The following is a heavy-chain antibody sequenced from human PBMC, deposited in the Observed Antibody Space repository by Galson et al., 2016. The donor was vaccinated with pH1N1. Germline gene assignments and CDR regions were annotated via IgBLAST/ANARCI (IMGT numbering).Heavy chain of an antibody. CDR3: AREGVATTVDF. Sequence: SVKVSCKASGYTLIDHYIHWVRQAPGQGLEWTGWMNPNTGGTNYAQKFQGRVTMTRDTSISTAYMELTRLRSDDTAVYYCAREGVATTVDFWGQGTQVTVSS. J-gene: IGHJ4*02. CDR1: GYTLIDHY. D-gene: IGHD5-12*01. CDR2: MNPNTGGT. V-gene: IGHV1-2*02.